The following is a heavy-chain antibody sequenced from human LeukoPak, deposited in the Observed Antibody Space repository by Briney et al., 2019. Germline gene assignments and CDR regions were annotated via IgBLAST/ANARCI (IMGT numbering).Heavy chain of an antibody. Sequence: ASVKVSCKASGYTFSAYYMHWVRQAPGQGIEWMGRINPNSGGTNYAQKFQGRVTMTRDTSISTGYMELSRLRSDDTAVYYCATHLGGSGYAADYWGQGTLVTVPS. CDR3: ATHLGGSGYAADY. CDR1: GYTFSAYY. D-gene: IGHD3-22*01. V-gene: IGHV1-2*06. CDR2: INPNSGGT. J-gene: IGHJ4*02.